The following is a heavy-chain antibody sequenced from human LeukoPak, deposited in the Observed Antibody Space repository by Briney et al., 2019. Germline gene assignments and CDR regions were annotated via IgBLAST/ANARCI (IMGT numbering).Heavy chain of an antibody. CDR2: IKGDKSAK. CDR3: ARDVVGSLDY. Sequence: PGGSLRLSCAASGFTFSTYWRAWVRQAPGKGLEWVANIKGDKSAKHQADSVKGRFTISRDNAQSSVYLQMSSLRGEDTAVYYCARDVVGSLDYWGQGTLVTVAS. CDR1: GFTFSTYW. V-gene: IGHV3-7*01. D-gene: IGHD1-26*01. J-gene: IGHJ4*02.